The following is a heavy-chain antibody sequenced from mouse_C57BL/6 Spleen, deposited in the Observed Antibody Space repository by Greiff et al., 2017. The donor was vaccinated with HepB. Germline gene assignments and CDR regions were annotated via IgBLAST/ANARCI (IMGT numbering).Heavy chain of an antibody. Sequence: VQLKESGGGLVKPGGSLKLSCAASGFTFSDYGMHWVRLAPEKGLEWVAYISSGSSTIYYADTVKGRFTISRDNAKYTLFLQITSLRSVDTAMYYCARRGVSYYFDDWGQGTSLTDSS. V-gene: IGHV5-17*01. CDR2: ISSGSSTI. J-gene: IGHJ2*02. CDR3: ARRGVSYYFDD. CDR1: GFTFSDYG.